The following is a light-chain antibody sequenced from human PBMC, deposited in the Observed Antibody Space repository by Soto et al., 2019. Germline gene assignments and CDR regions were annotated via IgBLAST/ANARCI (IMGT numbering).Light chain of an antibody. V-gene: IGKV1-5*01. J-gene: IGKJ5*01. CDR1: QTISRW. Sequence: DIQLTHTPSTLSASVGDEVTITCRASQTISRWLAWYQQKPGRAPKLLIYDASTLESGVPSRFSGSGSETEFTPTISRLQPDDFATYFCHSRAFGQGTRLEIK. CDR2: DAS. CDR3: HSRA.